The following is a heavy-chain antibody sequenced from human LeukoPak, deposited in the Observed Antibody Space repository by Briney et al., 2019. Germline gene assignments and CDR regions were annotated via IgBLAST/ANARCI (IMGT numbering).Heavy chain of an antibody. CDR3: AKASPFYSYGMDV. CDR2: INPDSGGT. CDR1: GYTFTDYY. J-gene: IGHJ6*02. V-gene: IGHV1-2*02. Sequence: ASVKVSCKASGYTFTDYYMHWVRQAPGQGLEWMGWINPDSGGTIYAQKFQGRVTLTRDTSTSTAYMELSRLRSDDTAVYYCAKASPFYSYGMDVWGPGTTVTVSS.